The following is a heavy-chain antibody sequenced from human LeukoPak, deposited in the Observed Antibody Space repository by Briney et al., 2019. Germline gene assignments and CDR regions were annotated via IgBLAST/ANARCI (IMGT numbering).Heavy chain of an antibody. CDR2: INPNSGGT. CDR1: GYTVTGYY. D-gene: IGHD3-22*01. V-gene: IGHV1-2*06. Sequence: ASVKVSCKASGYTVTGYYMHWVRQAPGQGLEWMGRINPNSGGTNYAQKFQGRVTMTRDTSISTAYMELSRLRSDDTAVYYCARGPRLNSYDSSGIYYFDYWGQGTLVTVSS. J-gene: IGHJ4*02. CDR3: ARGPRLNSYDSSGIYYFDY.